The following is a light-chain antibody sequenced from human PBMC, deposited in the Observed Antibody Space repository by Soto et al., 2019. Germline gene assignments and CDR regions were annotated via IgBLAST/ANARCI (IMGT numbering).Light chain of an antibody. J-gene: IGLJ1*01. Sequence: QSALTQPASVSGSPGQSITISCTGTSNDVGTYNLVSWYQQHPGKAPKVMIYEVNNRPSGVSYRFSGSKSGNTASLTISGLQAEDEADYFCSSYSISTAYLFGTGTKLTVL. CDR2: EVN. V-gene: IGLV2-14*02. CDR3: SSYSISTAYL. CDR1: SNDVGTYNL.